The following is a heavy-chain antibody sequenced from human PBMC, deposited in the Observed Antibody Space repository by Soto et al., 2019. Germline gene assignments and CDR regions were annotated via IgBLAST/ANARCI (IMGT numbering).Heavy chain of an antibody. CDR3: ARAADGYNYNWFDP. CDR2: FIPIFGIP. V-gene: IGHV1-69*17. D-gene: IGHD5-12*01. CDR1: GGTFNNYA. Sequence: QVQLVQSGAEVKKPGSSVKVSCKASGGTFNNYAISWVRQAPGQGLEWMAGFIPIFGIPNYAQKFQGRLTISADKSMSTAYMELVRLTSEDTAVYYCARAADGYNYNWFDPWGQGTLVTVSS. J-gene: IGHJ5*02.